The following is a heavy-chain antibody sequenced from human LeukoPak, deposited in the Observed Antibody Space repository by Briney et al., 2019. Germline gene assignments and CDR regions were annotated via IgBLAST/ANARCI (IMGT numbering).Heavy chain of an antibody. V-gene: IGHV1-8*02. Sequence: ASVKVSCKASGYTFTGYYMHWVRQAPGQGLEWMGWINPNSGNTGYAQKFQGRVTMTRNTSISTAYMELSSLRSEDTAVYYCARVLLGSFVYYWGQGTLVTVSS. CDR3: ARVLLGSFVYY. CDR2: INPNSGNT. CDR1: GYTFTGYY. D-gene: IGHD3-10*01. J-gene: IGHJ4*02.